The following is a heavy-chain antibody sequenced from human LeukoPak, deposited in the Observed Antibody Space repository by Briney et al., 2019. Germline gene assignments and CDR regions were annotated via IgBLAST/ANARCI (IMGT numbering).Heavy chain of an antibody. CDR2: MNPISGNT. Sequence: ASVKVSCKASGYTFTSYDINWVRQATGQGLEWMGWMNPISGNTGYAQKFQGRVTITADESTSTAYMELSSLRSEDTAVYYCARRGAVAGHFDYWGQGTLVTVSS. CDR3: ARRGAVAGHFDY. V-gene: IGHV1-8*01. J-gene: IGHJ4*02. D-gene: IGHD6-19*01. CDR1: GYTFTSYD.